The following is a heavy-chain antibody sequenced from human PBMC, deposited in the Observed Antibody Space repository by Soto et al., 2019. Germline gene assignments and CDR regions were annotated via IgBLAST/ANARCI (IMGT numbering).Heavy chain of an antibody. CDR1: GFTFSSYA. V-gene: IGHV3-23*01. Sequence: EVQLLESGGGLVQPGGSLRLSCAASGFTFSSYAMSWVRQAPGKGLEWVSVISGSGDSTYYADFVKGRFTISRDNSKNTLYLQMNSLRAEDTAVYYCARVDTAMVFDYWGQGTLVTVSS. J-gene: IGHJ4*02. CDR3: ARVDTAMVFDY. D-gene: IGHD5-18*01. CDR2: ISGSGDST.